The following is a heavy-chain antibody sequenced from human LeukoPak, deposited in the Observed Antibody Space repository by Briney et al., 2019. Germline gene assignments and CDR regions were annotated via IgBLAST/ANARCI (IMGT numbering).Heavy chain of an antibody. D-gene: IGHD1-26*01. CDR3: ARGVGYNWFDP. CDR2: IDRDGGST. J-gene: IGHJ5*02. CDR1: GFTFSNAW. V-gene: IGHV3-74*01. Sequence: PGGSLRLSCAASGFTFSNAWMSWVRQAPGKGLVWVSGIDRDGGSTYYADSVKGRFTTSRDNAKNTLYLQMNSLRVEDTAVYYCARGVGYNWFDPWGQGTLVTVSS.